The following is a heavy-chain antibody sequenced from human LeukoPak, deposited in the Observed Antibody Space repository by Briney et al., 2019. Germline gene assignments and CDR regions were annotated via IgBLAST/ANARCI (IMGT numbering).Heavy chain of an antibody. V-gene: IGHV4-59*08. Sequence: SETLSLTCTVSGGSISSYYWSWIRQPPGKGLEWIGYIYYSGSTNYNPSLKSRVTISVDTSKNQFSLKLSSVTAADTAVYYCARPRYSSGYYDYWGQGTLVTVSS. CDR1: GGSISSYY. J-gene: IGHJ4*02. D-gene: IGHD3-22*01. CDR2: IYYSGST. CDR3: ARPRYSSGYYDY.